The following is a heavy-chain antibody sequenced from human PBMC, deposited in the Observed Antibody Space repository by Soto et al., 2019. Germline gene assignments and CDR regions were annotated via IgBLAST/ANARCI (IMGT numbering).Heavy chain of an antibody. V-gene: IGHV3-23*01. D-gene: IGHD3-22*01. CDR2: ISGSGGST. J-gene: IGHJ1*01. CDR3: ASFGHYYDNDNYWGVLDH. Sequence: GGSLRLSCAASGFTFSSYAMSWVRQAPGKGLEWVSAISGSGGSTYYADSVKGRFTISRDNSKNTLYLQMHSLRAEDTAMYFCASFGHYYDNDNYWGVLDHWGQGTLVTVSS. CDR1: GFTFSSYA.